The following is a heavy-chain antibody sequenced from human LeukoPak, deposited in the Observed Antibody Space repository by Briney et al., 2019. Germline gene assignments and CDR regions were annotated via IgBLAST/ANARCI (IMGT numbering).Heavy chain of an antibody. V-gene: IGHV4-34*01. Sequence: SETLSLTCAVYGGSFGGYYWSWIRQPPGKGLEWIGEINDSGRSNYNPSLRSRVTISVDTSKNQFSLKLSSVTAADTAVYYCARDNGHRYDFLGAKWYFDLWGRGTLVSVSS. CDR1: GGSFGGYY. CDR3: ARDNGHRYDFLGAKWYFDL. CDR2: INDSGRS. J-gene: IGHJ2*01. D-gene: IGHD3-3*01.